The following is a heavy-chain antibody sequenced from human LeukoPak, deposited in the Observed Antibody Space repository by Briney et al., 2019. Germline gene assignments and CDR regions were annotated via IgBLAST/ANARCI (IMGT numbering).Heavy chain of an antibody. Sequence: GGSLRLSCAASGFTFSSYSMNWVRQAPGKGLEWVSSISSSSSYIYYADSVKGRFTISRDNSKNTLYLQMNSLRAEDTAVYYCAKLHDSGSYYSDYWGQGTLVTVSS. V-gene: IGHV3-21*04. CDR2: ISSSSSYI. CDR3: AKLHDSGSYYSDY. D-gene: IGHD1-26*01. J-gene: IGHJ4*02. CDR1: GFTFSSYS.